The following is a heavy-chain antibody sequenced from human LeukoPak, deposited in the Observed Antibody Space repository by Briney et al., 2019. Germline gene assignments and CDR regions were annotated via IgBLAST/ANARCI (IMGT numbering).Heavy chain of an antibody. J-gene: IGHJ4*02. CDR3: ARDSQYYYGSGSPLPDY. Sequence: GGSLRLSCAASGFTFRTYWMHWVRQAPGKGLVWVSRINSDGSGTTYADSVKGRFTISRDNAKNTLYLQMNSLRAEDTAVYYCARDSQYYYGSGSPLPDYWGQGTLVTVSS. V-gene: IGHV3-74*01. CDR1: GFTFRTYW. D-gene: IGHD3-10*01. CDR2: INSDGSGT.